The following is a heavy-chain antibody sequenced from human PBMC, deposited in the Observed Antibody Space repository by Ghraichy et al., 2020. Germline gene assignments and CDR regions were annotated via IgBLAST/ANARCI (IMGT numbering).Heavy chain of an antibody. CDR2: INPSNGNT. J-gene: IGHJ6*02. V-gene: IGHV1-46*01. CDR3: AKPRPFDNEKFWYGMDV. Sequence: ASVKVSRKASSYIFTAYHMHWVRQAPGQGLEWMGVINPSNGNTGYAQKFQGKITLTRDTSTSTVYMELSSLKSEDTAIYYCAKPRPFDNEKFWYGMDVWGQGTTVTVSS. CDR1: SYIFTAYH. D-gene: IGHD3-16*01.